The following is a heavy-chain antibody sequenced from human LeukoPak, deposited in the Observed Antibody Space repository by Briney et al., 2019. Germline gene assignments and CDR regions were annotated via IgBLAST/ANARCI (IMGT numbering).Heavy chain of an antibody. J-gene: IGHJ4*02. CDR2: IGPDGGTT. V-gene: IGHV3-64*01. Sequence: GGSLRLSCAASAFTFYTYGMHWVRQAPGQGLEYVSGIGPDGGTTYYAKSVRGRFTISRDNSKNMVYLQMASLTADDMAVYYCARGAQLTDYWGQGTLVTVSS. CDR1: AFTFYTYG. D-gene: IGHD6-13*01. CDR3: ARGAQLTDY.